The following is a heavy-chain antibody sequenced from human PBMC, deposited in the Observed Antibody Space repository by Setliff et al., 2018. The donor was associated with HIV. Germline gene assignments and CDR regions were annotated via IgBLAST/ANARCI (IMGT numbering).Heavy chain of an antibody. Sequence: SETLSLTCAVSGVSITSADYYWSWIRQHPVKGLEWIGYMYSSGNNYYNPSLKSRLVVSVDESKNQFSLNLSSVTAADTAVYYCARGYCSGGFCHPNYYHYMDVWGKGTTVTVSS. D-gene: IGHD2-15*01. V-gene: IGHV4-31*11. CDR3: ARGYCSGGFCHPNYYHYMDV. CDR2: MYSSGNN. J-gene: IGHJ6*03. CDR1: GVSITSADYY.